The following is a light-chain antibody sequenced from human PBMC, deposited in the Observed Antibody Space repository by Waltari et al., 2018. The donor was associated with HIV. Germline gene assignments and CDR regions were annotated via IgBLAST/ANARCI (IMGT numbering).Light chain of an antibody. CDR3: ASFTGDNTVM. CDR2: DVY. J-gene: IGLJ3*02. CDR1: DSDFGLYNF. Sequence: AVTQPASVSGLPGQSTPISCTGDDSDFGLYNFVSCSQHHSGKPPKLILYDVYSRASGVSDRFSGSMSGNTASLTISGLRTEDEAHYYCASFTGDNTVMFGGGTEVTVL. V-gene: IGLV2-14*01.